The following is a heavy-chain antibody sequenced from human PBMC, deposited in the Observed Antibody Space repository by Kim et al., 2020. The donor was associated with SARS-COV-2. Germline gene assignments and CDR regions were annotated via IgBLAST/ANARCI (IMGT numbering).Heavy chain of an antibody. D-gene: IGHD3-10*01. J-gene: IGHJ3*02. CDR3: AKDPGGAVLLWFGELPRGAFDI. CDR2: ISGSGGST. V-gene: IGHV3-23*01. CDR1: GFTFSSYA. Sequence: GGSLRLSCAASGFTFSSYAMSWVRQAPGKGLEWVSAISGSGGSTYYADSVKGRFTISRDNSKNTLYLQMNSLRAEDTAVYYCAKDPGGAVLLWFGELPRGAFDIWGQGTMVTVSS.